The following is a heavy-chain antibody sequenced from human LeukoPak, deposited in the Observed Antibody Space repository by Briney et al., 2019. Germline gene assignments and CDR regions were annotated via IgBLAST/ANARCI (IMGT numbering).Heavy chain of an antibody. CDR3: AKDGSASRSPGSALDY. V-gene: IGHV3-23*01. D-gene: IGHD3-10*01. CDR2: ISGSDGST. Sequence: PGGSLRLSCAASGFTFSNYGMGWVRQAPGKGLEWVSGISGSDGSTYYADSVKGRFPISRDNSKNTLYLQMNSLRAEDTAIYYCAKDGSASRSPGSALDYWGQGTLVTVSS. J-gene: IGHJ4*02. CDR1: GFTFSNYG.